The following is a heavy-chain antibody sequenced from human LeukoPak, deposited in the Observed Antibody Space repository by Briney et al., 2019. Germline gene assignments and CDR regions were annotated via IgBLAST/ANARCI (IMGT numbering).Heavy chain of an antibody. J-gene: IGHJ4*02. CDR3: ATRGDYLDY. CDR2: INHSGST. Sequence: SETLSLTCAVYGGSFSGYYWSWIRQPPGKGLEWIGEINHSGSTNYNPSLKSRVTISVDTSKNQFSLTLSSVTAADTAVYYCATRGDYLDYWGQGTLVTISS. V-gene: IGHV4-34*01. CDR1: GGSFSGYY.